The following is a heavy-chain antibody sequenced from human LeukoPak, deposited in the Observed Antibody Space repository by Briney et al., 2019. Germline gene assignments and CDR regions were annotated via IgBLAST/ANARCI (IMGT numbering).Heavy chain of an antibody. CDR2: IYHSGST. J-gene: IGHJ4*02. CDR3: ARGFVPHYYYGSGSYGYFDY. V-gene: IGHV4-38-2*02. Sequence: PSETLSLTCTVSGYSISSGYYWGWIRQPPGKGLEWIGSIYHSGSTYYNPSLKSRVTISVDTSKNQFSLKLSSVTAADTAVYYCARGFVPHYYYGSGSYGYFDYWGQGTLVTVSS. D-gene: IGHD3-10*01. CDR1: GYSISSGYY.